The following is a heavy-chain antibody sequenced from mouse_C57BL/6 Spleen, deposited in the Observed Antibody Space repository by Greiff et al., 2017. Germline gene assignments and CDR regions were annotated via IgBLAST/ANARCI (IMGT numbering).Heavy chain of an antibody. D-gene: IGHD1-1*01. CDR3: ARASGSSYDYAMDY. J-gene: IGHJ4*01. CDR2: IYPGGGYT. V-gene: IGHV1-63*01. Sequence: VKLVESGAELVRPGTSVKMSCKASGYTFTNYWIGWAKQRPGHGLEWIGDIYPGGGYTNYNEKFKGKATLTADKSSSTAYMQFSSLTSEDSAIYYCARASGSSYDYAMDYWGQGTSVTVSS. CDR1: GYTFTNYW.